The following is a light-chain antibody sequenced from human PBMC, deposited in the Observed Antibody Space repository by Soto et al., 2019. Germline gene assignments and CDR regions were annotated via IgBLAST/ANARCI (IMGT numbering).Light chain of an antibody. CDR2: DAS. CDR1: QGISRA. CDR3: QQYDKWPRT. J-gene: IGKJ1*01. Sequence: AIQLTQSPSSLSASIGDRVTITCRASQGISRALAWYQQKPGKAPKLLIYDASGLESGVPSRFSGSGSGTDFTLAITSLQPEDFAVYYCQQYDKWPRTFGQGTKVDIK. V-gene: IGKV1D-13*01.